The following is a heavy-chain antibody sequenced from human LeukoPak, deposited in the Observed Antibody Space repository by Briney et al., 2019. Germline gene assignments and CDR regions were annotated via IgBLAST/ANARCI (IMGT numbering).Heavy chain of an antibody. J-gene: IGHJ3*02. D-gene: IGHD3-22*01. CDR3: ARTHYDSSGYYPGAFDI. CDR1: GFTFSSYA. V-gene: IGHV3-30*04. Sequence: GGSLRLPYAASGFTFSSYAMHWVRQAPGKGLEWVAVISYDGSNKYYADSVKGRFTISRDNSKNTLYLQMNSLRAEDTAVYYCARTHYDSSGYYPGAFDIWGQGTMVTVSS. CDR2: ISYDGSNK.